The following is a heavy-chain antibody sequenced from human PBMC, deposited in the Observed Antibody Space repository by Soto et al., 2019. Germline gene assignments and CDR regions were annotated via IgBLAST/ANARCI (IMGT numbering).Heavy chain of an antibody. CDR3: ARHTYIEMARNDY. Sequence: PVESLKISCKGSGYSFTSYWISWVRQMPGKGLEWMGRIDPIDSYTNYSPSFQGHVTISADKSISTAYLQWSSLKASDTAMYYCARHTYIEMARNDYWGQGNLVTVSS. CDR1: GYSFTSYW. V-gene: IGHV5-10-1*01. J-gene: IGHJ4*02. D-gene: IGHD2-15*01. CDR2: IDPIDSYT.